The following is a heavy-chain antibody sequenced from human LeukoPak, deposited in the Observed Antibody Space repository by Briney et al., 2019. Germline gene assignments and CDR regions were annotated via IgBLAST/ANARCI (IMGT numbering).Heavy chain of an antibody. D-gene: IGHD1-14*01. CDR3: ATPEHRGAFDI. CDR2: IIPILGIA. CDR1: GGTFSSYA. V-gene: IGHV1-69*04. J-gene: IGHJ3*02. Sequence: SVKVSCKASGGTFSSYAISWVRQAPGQGLEWMGRIIPILGIANYAQKFQGRVTITADKSTSTAYMELSSLRAEDTAVYYCATPEHRGAFDIWGQGTMVTVSS.